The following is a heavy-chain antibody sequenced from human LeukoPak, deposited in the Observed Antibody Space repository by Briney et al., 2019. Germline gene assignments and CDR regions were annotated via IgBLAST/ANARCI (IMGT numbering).Heavy chain of an antibody. CDR1: GDSISSGGYY. J-gene: IGHJ5*02. D-gene: IGHD3-22*01. V-gene: IGHV4-31*03. CDR2: IYYSGST. Sequence: PSETLSLTCSVSGDSISSGGYYWSWIPQHPGKGLEWIGYIYYSGSTYYTPSLKSRVTISVDTSKNQFSLKLSSVTAADTAVYYCARIVGLPYNWFDPWGQGTLVTVSS. CDR3: ARIVGLPYNWFDP.